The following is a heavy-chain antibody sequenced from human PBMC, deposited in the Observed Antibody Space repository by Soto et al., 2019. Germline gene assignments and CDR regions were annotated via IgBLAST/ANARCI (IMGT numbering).Heavy chain of an antibody. J-gene: IGHJ4*02. V-gene: IGHV7-4-1*01. CDR1: GYNFNSHS. D-gene: IGHD1-26*01. Sequence: QVQLVQSGSESMQPGASVKVSCKGSGYNFNSHSINWLRQAPGQGLEWMGWINPNTGNLTYEQGSTGLFVFSVGTSVSTVYLQIFSLKADDSAVYYCARDRASGSFDYWGQGTLVTVSS. CDR2: INPNTGNL. CDR3: ARDRASGSFDY.